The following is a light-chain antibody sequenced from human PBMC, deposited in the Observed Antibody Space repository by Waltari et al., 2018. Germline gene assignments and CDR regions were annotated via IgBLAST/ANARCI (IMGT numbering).Light chain of an antibody. CDR3: QQYENFPVT. Sequence: DIQVTQSPSSLSASVGDRVTITCQASHDIRNYLNWYQQKPGKAPKLLIYDTSHLQTGVPSRFSGTGGETDFTFTISSLQPEDIATYYCQQYENFPVTFGQGTRLEIK. CDR1: HDIRNY. J-gene: IGKJ5*01. CDR2: DTS. V-gene: IGKV1-33*01.